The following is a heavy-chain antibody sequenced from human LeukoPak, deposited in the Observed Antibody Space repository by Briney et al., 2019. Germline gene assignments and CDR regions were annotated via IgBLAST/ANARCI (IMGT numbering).Heavy chain of an antibody. CDR2: IYSDGST. V-gene: IGHV3-53*01. CDR3: ARDHRIGGS. D-gene: IGHD3-16*01. CDR1: GFTISSNY. J-gene: IGHJ4*02. Sequence: GGSLRLSCAASGFTISSNYMTWVRQAPGRGLQWVAVIYSDGSTFYADSVRGRFTISRDSSKNTLYLQMNSLRAEDTAVYYCARDHRIGGSWGQGTLVTVSS.